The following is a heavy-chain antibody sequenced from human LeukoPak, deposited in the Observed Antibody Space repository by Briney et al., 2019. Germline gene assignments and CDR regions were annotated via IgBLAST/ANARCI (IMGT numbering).Heavy chain of an antibody. J-gene: IGHJ5*02. CDR2: IYYSGST. D-gene: IGHD3-3*01. CDR3: ARVADYDFWSGLRPFDP. CDR1: GGSISSSSYY. Sequence: SETLSPTCTVSGGSISSSSYYWGWIRQPPGKGLEWIGSIYYSGSTYYNPSLKSRVTISVDTSKNQFSLKLSSVTAADTAVYYCARVADYDFWSGLRPFDPWGQGTLVTVSS. V-gene: IGHV4-39*07.